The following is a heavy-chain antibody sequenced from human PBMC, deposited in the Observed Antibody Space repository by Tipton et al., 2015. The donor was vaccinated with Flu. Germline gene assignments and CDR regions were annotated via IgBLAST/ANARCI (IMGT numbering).Heavy chain of an antibody. CDR3: AKDLRVRGVRPDY. CDR2: VYDDGRT. CDR1: GFTVSTSY. Sequence: GSLRLSCAVSGFTVSTSYMSWVRQPPGKGLEWVSIVYDDGRTYYADSVEGRFAIPRDNSKNTLYLQMNSLRAEDTAVYYCAKDLRVRGVRPDYWGQGTLVTVSS. D-gene: IGHD3-10*01. J-gene: IGHJ4*02. V-gene: IGHV3-53*01.